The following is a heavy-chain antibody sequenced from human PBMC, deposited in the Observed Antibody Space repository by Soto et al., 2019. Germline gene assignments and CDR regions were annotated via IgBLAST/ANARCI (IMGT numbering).Heavy chain of an antibody. Sequence: VASVKVSCKACGYTFTSYDVPWVRQAPGQGLEWMGWISPYTGNTNYAQKLQGRVTMTTDTSTSTAYMELRSLRSDDTAVYYCARDSVRYFAPPGYWGQGTLVTVSS. J-gene: IGHJ4*02. CDR1: GYTFTSYD. V-gene: IGHV1-18*04. CDR2: ISPYTGNT. CDR3: ARDSVRYFAPPGY. D-gene: IGHD3-9*01.